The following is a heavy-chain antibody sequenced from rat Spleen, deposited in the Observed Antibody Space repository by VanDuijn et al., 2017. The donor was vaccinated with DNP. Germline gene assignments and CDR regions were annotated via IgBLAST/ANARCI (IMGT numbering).Heavy chain of an antibody. CDR2: ISTGGST. V-gene: IGHV2-19*01. D-gene: IGHD1-1*01. J-gene: IGHJ4*01. CDR1: GFSLTDYN. CDR3: TRDYSCNSSMDA. Sequence: QVQLKESGPGMVQPSQTLSLTCTVSGFSLTDYNVHWVRQPPGKVLEWIAAISTGGSTYYNSALKSRLSISRDTSKSQVFLQMNSLQTEDSAYYFCTRDYSCNSSMDAWGKGTSIPVSS.